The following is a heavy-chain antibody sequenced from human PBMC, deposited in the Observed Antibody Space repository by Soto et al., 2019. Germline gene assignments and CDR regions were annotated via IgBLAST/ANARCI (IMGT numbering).Heavy chain of an antibody. V-gene: IGHV1-69*06. CDR3: ATGGHNDGYNFYHGMDV. D-gene: IGHD5-18*01. J-gene: IGHJ6*02. Sequence: QVQGVQSGAEVKKPGSSVKVSCKVSGGIFTNNAISWVRQAPGQGLEWLGGVIPLFDTAYYAQIFRGRLRISADRATTTAYMELSGLTSADTAVYFCATGGHNDGYNFYHGMDVWGQGTTVTVS. CDR2: VIPLFDTA. CDR1: GGIFTNNA.